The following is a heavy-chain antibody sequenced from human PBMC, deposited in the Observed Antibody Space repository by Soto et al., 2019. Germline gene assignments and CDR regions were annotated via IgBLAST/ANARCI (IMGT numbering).Heavy chain of an antibody. J-gene: IGHJ4*02. CDR1: GGSITSGDYY. D-gene: IGHD3-22*01. Sequence: QVQLQESGPGLVKPSQTLSLTCTVSGGSITSGDYYWSWIRQHPGKGLERIGYIYYSGSTNYNPSLKSRVTISVDTSKNQFSLRLSPVTAADTAVYYCARERYYFDSSISTPDYWGQGTLVTVSS. V-gene: IGHV4-31*03. CDR3: ARERYYFDSSISTPDY. CDR2: IYYSGST.